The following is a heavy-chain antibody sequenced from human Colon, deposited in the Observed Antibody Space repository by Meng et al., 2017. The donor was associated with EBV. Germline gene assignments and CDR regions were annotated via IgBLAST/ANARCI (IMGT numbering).Heavy chain of an antibody. D-gene: IGHD3-22*01. CDR1: GFTFSTYV. CDR2: ISNSGDDT. Sequence: EVQLVESGGGLVQRGGSVRLSCAASGFTFSTYVMSWVRQAPGRGLEWVSSISNSGDDTYYADSVKGRFTISRDNSKNALYLQMNSLRADDTAIYYCAKAGDVAYPPYYDRPCDYWGQGTLVTVSA. CDR3: AKAGDVAYPPYYDRPCDY. V-gene: IGHV3-23*04. J-gene: IGHJ4*02.